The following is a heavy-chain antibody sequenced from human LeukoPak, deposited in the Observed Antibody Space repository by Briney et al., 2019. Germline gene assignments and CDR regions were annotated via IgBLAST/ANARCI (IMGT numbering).Heavy chain of an antibody. D-gene: IGHD3-16*02. CDR3: ARGGPGYDYVWGSYRCDY. CDR1: GGTFSSYA. V-gene: IGHV1-69*01. Sequence: SVKVSCKASGGTFSSYAISWVRQAPGQGLEWMGGIIPIFGTANYAQKFQGRVAITADESTSTAYMELSSLRSEDTAVYYCARGGPGYDYVWGSYRCDYWGQGTLVTVSS. J-gene: IGHJ4*02. CDR2: IIPIFGTA.